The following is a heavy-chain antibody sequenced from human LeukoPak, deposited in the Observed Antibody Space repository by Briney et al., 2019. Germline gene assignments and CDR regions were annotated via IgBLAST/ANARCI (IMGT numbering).Heavy chain of an antibody. CDR1: GFTFSSYS. Sequence: SGGSLRLSCAASGFTFSSYSMNWVRQAPGKGLEWVSSISSSSSYIYYADSVKGRFTISRDNAKNSLYLQMNSLGAEDTAVYYCARDDTYYDILTGYPGPSFDYWGQGTLVTVSS. J-gene: IGHJ4*02. D-gene: IGHD3-9*01. CDR3: ARDDTYYDILTGYPGPSFDY. CDR2: ISSSSSYI. V-gene: IGHV3-21*01.